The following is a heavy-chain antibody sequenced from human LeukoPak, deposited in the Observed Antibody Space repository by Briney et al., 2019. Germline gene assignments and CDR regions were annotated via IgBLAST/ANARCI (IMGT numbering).Heavy chain of an antibody. CDR3: ARGRHSSGWYTGSFDY. J-gene: IGHJ4*02. Sequence: SVKVSCKASGGTFSSYAISWVRQAPGQGLEWMGRIIPIFGTANYAQKFQGRVTITTDESTSTAYMELSSLRSEDTAVYYCARGRHSSGWYTGSFDYWGQGTLVTVSS. V-gene: IGHV1-69*05. CDR1: GGTFSSYA. CDR2: IIPIFGTA. D-gene: IGHD6-19*01.